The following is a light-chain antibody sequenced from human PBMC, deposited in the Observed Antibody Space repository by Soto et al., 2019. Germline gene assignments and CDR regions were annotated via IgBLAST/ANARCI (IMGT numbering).Light chain of an antibody. J-gene: IGLJ2*01. CDR2: SNN. CDR3: AAWDDSLNGVV. V-gene: IGLV1-44*01. CDR1: SSNIGSYT. Sequence: QAVLTQPPSASGTPGQRVPISYSGSSSNIGSYTVNWYQQLPGTAPKLLIYSNNQRPSGVPDRFSGSKSGTSASLAISGLQSEDEADYNCAAWDDSLNGVVFGGGTKLTVL.